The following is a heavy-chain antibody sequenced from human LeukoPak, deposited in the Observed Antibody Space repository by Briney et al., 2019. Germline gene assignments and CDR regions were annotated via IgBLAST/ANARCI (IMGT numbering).Heavy chain of an antibody. CDR1: GGTFSSYA. CDR2: ISANDGKT. CDR3: ARELHVERDDY. J-gene: IGHJ4*02. V-gene: IGHV1-18*01. D-gene: IGHD1-1*01. Sequence: ASVKVSCKASGGTFSSYAISWVRQAPGQGLEWMGWISANDGKTHYSEKHQGRVTMSTDTVTSTAYMELRSLRSDDTAVYYCARELHVERDDYWGLGTLVTVSS.